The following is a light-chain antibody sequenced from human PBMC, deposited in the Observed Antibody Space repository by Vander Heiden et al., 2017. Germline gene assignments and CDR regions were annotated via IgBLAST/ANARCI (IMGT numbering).Light chain of an antibody. J-gene: IGKJ1*01. V-gene: IGKV4-1*01. CDR3: QQYYSTPRT. Sequence: VTHQSPDSLAVSLGERATINCKSSQSVLYSSNNKNYLAWYQQKPGQPPKLLIYWASTRESGVPDRFSGSGSGTDFTRTISSLQAEDVAVYYCQQYYSTPRTFGQGTKVESK. CDR1: QSVLYSSNNKNY. CDR2: WAS.